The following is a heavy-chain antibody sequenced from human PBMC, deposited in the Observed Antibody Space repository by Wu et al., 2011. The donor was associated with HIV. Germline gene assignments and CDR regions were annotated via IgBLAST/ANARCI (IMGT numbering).Heavy chain of an antibody. D-gene: IGHD2-2*02. J-gene: IGHJ5*02. CDR3: ARDRQGYQLQYSFEA. CDR1: GYTFSDYY. Sequence: QVQLVQSGAEVVKPGASVKVSCKASGYTFSDYYIYWVRQAPGQGLEWMGWMNSDSGGTNSAQKFQGRVTMTRDTSTSTAYMELSRLRYDDTAVYYCARDRQGYQLQYSFEAWGQGTLVAVSS. CDR2: MNSDSGGT. V-gene: IGHV1-2*02.